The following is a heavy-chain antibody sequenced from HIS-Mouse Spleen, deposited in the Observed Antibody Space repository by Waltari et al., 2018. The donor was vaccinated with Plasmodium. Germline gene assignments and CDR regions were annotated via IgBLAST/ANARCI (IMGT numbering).Heavy chain of an antibody. CDR3: ARGVGYCSGGSCDHYFDY. J-gene: IGHJ4*02. Sequence: QVQLQQWGAGLLKPSETLSLTCAVYGGSFSGYYWSWIRQPPGKGLEWIGEINHSGSTKYNPVRKSRVTISVDTAKNQFSLKLSSVTAADTAVYYCARGVGYCSGGSCDHYFDYWGQGTLVTVSS. CDR2: INHSGST. CDR1: GGSFSGYY. D-gene: IGHD2-15*01. V-gene: IGHV4-34*01.